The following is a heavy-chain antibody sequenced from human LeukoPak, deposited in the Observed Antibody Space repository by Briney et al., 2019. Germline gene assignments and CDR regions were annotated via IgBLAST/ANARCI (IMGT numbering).Heavy chain of an antibody. CDR3: ARAHYFDTSAYYDC. CDR2: ISYDGSNK. V-gene: IGHV3-30*03. J-gene: IGHJ4*02. CDR1: GFTFSSYG. Sequence: GRSLRLSCAASGFTFSSYGMHWVRQAPGKGLEWVAVISYDGSNKYYADSVKGRFTISRDNAKNSLYLQMNSLRAEDTAVYYCARAHYFDTSAYYDCWGQGTLVTVSS. D-gene: IGHD3-9*01.